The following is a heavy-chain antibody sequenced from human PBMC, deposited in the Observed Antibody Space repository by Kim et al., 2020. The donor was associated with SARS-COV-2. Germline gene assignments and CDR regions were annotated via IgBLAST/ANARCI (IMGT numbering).Heavy chain of an antibody. Sequence: SETLSLTCTVSGGSITSSSYYWGWIRQPPGKGLEWIGSMYYSGSTDYNPSLKSRVTISVDTSKNQFSLKLNSVTAADTAVYYCATNRHFYDILTGYYPQGYWGQGTLVTVSS. CDR3: ATNRHFYDILTGYYPQGY. D-gene: IGHD3-9*01. CDR1: GGSITSSSYY. V-gene: IGHV4-39*07. J-gene: IGHJ4*02. CDR2: MYYSGST.